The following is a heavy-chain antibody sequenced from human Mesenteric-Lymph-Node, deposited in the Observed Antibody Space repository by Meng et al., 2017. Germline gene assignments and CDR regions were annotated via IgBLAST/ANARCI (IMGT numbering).Heavy chain of an antibody. J-gene: IGHJ3*02. D-gene: IGHD5-24*01. CDR2: ISTNNGHT. CDR1: GGTFSSYT. CDR3: ARDDETINAFDI. V-gene: IGHV1-18*01. Sequence: ASVKVSCKASGGTFSSYTISWVRQAPGQGLEWMGWISTNNGHTNYAQKFQGRVTMTTDTSTSTAYVELRSLRSDDTAVYYCARDDETINAFDIWGQGTMVTVSS.